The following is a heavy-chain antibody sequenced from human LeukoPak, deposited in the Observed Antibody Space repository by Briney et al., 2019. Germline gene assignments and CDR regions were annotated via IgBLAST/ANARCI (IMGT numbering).Heavy chain of an antibody. J-gene: IGHJ4*02. D-gene: IGHD3-9*01. CDR2: INHSGST. Sequence: SETLSLTCAVYGGSFSGYYWSWIRQPPGKGLEWIGEINHSGSTNYNPSLKSRVTISVDTSKNQFSLKLSSVTAADTAVYYCASQRGVRYFDWLAFDYWGQGTLVTVSS. CDR3: ASQRGVRYFDWLAFDY. V-gene: IGHV4-34*01. CDR1: GGSFSGYY.